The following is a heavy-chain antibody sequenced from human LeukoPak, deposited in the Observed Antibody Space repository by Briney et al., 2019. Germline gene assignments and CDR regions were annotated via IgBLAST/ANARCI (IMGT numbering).Heavy chain of an antibody. CDR3: ARRMGQQLGVDAFDV. CDR1: GGSISGYY. V-gene: IGHV4-59*01. D-gene: IGHD6-13*01. J-gene: IGHJ3*01. Sequence: SETLSLTCTVSGGSISGYYWNWIRRPPGEGLEWIGYIYHSGRTNYNSSLKSRVTMSVDTSKNQFSLKLTSVTAADTAVYFCARRMGQQLGVDAFDVWGQGTLVTVSS. CDR2: IYHSGRT.